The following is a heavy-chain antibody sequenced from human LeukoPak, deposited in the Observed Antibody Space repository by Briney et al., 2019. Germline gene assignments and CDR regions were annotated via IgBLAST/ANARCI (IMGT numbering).Heavy chain of an antibody. Sequence: QTLSLTCAISGDSVSSNSAAWNWIRQSPSRGLEWLGRTYRSKWYYNYAVSVKSRITINPDTSKNQFSLQLNSVTPEDTAVYYCVRSSGWFDYWGQGTLVTVSS. V-gene: IGHV6-1*01. CDR1: GDSVSSNSAA. CDR3: VRSSGWFDY. CDR2: TYRSKWYY. J-gene: IGHJ4*02. D-gene: IGHD6-19*01.